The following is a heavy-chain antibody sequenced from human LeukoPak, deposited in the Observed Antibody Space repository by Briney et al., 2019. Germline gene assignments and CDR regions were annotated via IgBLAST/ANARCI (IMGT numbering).Heavy chain of an antibody. D-gene: IGHD4-17*01. CDR1: EFAFSSHA. CDR2: ISISGSKT. V-gene: IGHV3-23*01. CDR3: ANEIRPNDY. Sequence: PGGSLRLSCAASEFAFSSHAMTWVRQAPGKGLEWVSAISISGSKTYYADSVKGRFTISRDNSKNTLYLQMNSLRAEDTAVYYCANEIRPNDYWGQGTLVTVSS. J-gene: IGHJ4*02.